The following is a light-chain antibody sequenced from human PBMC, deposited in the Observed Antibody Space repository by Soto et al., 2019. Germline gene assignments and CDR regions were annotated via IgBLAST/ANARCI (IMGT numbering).Light chain of an antibody. CDR2: GAS. Sequence: EIVMTQSPATLSVSPGERATLSCRASQSVSSSYLAWYQQKPGQAPRLLIYGASSRATGIPDRFGGSGSGADFTLTISRLEPEDFAVYYCQQYGSSPLTFGGGTKVDIK. CDR3: QQYGSSPLT. CDR1: QSVSSSY. J-gene: IGKJ4*01. V-gene: IGKV3-20*01.